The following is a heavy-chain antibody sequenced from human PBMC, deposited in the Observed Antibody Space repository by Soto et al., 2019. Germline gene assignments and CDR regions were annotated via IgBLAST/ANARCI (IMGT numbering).Heavy chain of an antibody. D-gene: IGHD2-15*01. CDR3: ARLFYCGGGSCYSALDS. Sequence: EVQLVQSGAEVKKPGESLKISCKGFGYSFTRYWIGWVRQMPGKGLEWMGIINPGDSETRYSPSFQGQVTISADKSISTAYLQWSSLKASDTAMYYCARLFYCGGGSCYSALDSWGQGTLVTVSS. CDR2: INPGDSET. CDR1: GYSFTRYW. J-gene: IGHJ4*02. V-gene: IGHV5-51*03.